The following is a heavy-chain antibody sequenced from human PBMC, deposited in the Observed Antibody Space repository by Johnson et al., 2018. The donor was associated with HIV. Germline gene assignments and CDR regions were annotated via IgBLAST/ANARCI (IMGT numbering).Heavy chain of an antibody. Sequence: VQLVESGGGVVQPGRSLTLSCAASGFTFNKFAMHWVRQAPGKGLEWLAFISFDGSNKYYAASVKGRFTISRDNSKNTLYLQRNSLRAEDTAVYYCARVGISWSWRDAFDIWGQGTMVTVSS. V-gene: IGHV3-30*04. CDR1: GFTFNKFA. J-gene: IGHJ3*02. CDR3: ARVGISWSWRDAFDI. CDR2: ISFDGSNK. D-gene: IGHD3-3*01.